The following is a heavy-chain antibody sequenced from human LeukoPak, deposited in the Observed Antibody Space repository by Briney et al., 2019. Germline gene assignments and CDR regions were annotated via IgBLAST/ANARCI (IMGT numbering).Heavy chain of an antibody. D-gene: IGHD3-22*01. CDR2: ISAYNGHT. V-gene: IGHV1-18*01. CDR1: GYTFTSYG. CDR3: AREQNYYDSRGYRIYYFDY. J-gene: IGHJ4*02. Sequence: ASVKVSCKASGYTFTSYGINWVRQAPGQGLEWMGWISAYNGHTNYAQKVQGRVSMTTDTSTNTAYMELRSLRSDDTAVYYCAREQNYYDSRGYRIYYFDYWGQGTLVTVSS.